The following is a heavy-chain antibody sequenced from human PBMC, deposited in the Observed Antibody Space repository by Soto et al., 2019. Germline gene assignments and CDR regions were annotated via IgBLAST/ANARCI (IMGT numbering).Heavy chain of an antibody. D-gene: IGHD3-10*01. J-gene: IGHJ3*02. CDR3: AKVAMVRGAMTTDSLDI. CDR2: ISGSGGTT. V-gene: IGHV3-23*01. CDR1: GFSFSNYA. Sequence: GGSLRLSCAASGFSFSNYAMIWVRQAPGKGLECVSVISGSGGTTKYADSVKDRFTISRDNSKNTLYLQMNSLRAEDTAVYYCAKVAMVRGAMTTDSLDIWGQGTMVTVAS.